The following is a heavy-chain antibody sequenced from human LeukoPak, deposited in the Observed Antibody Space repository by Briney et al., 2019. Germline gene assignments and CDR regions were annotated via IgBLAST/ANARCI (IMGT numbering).Heavy chain of an antibody. J-gene: IGHJ4*02. D-gene: IGHD3-10*01. CDR1: GYSFTNYW. CDR3: ATLVGYGSFFDY. Sequence: GESLKISCNGSGYSFTNYWIGLVRHVPGKGLEYRGIIYPGGSDTRYSPSFQGQVTISADKSISTAYLQWSSLEASDTAMYYCATLVGYGSFFDYWGQGTLVTVSS. CDR2: IYPGGSDT. V-gene: IGHV5-51*01.